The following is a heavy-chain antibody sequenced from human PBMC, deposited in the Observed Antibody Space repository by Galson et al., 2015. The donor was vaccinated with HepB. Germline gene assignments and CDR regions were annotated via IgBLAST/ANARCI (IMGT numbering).Heavy chain of an antibody. CDR2: ISYDGRNK. Sequence: SLRLSCAASGFTFSSYSMNWVRQAPGKGLEWVAVISYDGRNKYYADSVKGRFTISRDNSKNTLYLQMNSLRAEDTAVYDWARVGGFGEYDAFGIWGKGTMVTVSS. V-gene: IGHV3-30*03. CDR3: ARVGGFGEYDAFGI. D-gene: IGHD3-10*01. CDR1: GFTFSSYS. J-gene: IGHJ3*02.